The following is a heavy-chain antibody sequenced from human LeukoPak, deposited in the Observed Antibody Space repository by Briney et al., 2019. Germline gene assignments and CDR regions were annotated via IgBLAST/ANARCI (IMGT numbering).Heavy chain of an antibody. CDR3: ASNKRAAEYYFDY. D-gene: IGHD1/OR15-1a*01. Sequence: SETLSLTCTVSGGSISTTSYYWGWIRQPPGKGLEWIGSMYYSGNTYYNPSLKSRVTISVDTSKNQFSLRLSSVTAADTAVYYCASNKRAAEYYFDYWGQGTLVTVSS. J-gene: IGHJ4*02. V-gene: IGHV4-39*01. CDR2: MYYSGNT. CDR1: GGSISTTSYY.